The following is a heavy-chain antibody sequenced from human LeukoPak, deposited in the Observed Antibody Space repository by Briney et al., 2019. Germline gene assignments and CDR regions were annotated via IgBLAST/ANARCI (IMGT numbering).Heavy chain of an antibody. J-gene: IGHJ6*02. CDR3: ARDQIAARVFPKYGMDV. Sequence: GGSLRLSCAASGFTFSGYAMPWVRQAPGKGLEWVAVISYDGSNKYYADSVKGRFTISRDNSKNTLYLQMNSLRAEDTAVYYCARDQIAARVFPKYGMDVWGQGTTVTVSS. CDR1: GFTFSGYA. CDR2: ISYDGSNK. D-gene: IGHD6-6*01. V-gene: IGHV3-30-3*01.